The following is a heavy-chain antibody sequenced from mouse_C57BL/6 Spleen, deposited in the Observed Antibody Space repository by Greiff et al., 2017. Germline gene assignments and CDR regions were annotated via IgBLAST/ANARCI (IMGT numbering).Heavy chain of an antibody. D-gene: IGHD1-1*01. J-gene: IGHJ3*01. CDR2: FDPEDGDT. V-gene: IGHV14-1*01. CDR1: GFNIKDYY. Sequence: VQLKQSGAELVRPGASVKLSCTASGFNIKDYYMHWVKQRPEQGLEWIGRFDPEDGDTEYAPKFQGKATMTADTSSNTAYLQLSSLPSEDTAVYYCTTYTAYYGSRFAYWGQGTLVTVSA. CDR3: TTYTAYYGSRFAY.